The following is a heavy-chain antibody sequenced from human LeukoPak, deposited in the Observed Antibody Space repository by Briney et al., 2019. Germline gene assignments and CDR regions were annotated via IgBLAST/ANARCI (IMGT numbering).Heavy chain of an antibody. D-gene: IGHD5-18*01. CDR2: ISAYNGNT. Sequence: ASVTVSFTASGYTFTSYGISWVRQAPGQGLEWMGWISAYNGNTNYAQKLQGRVTMTTDTSTSTAYMELRSLRSDDTAVYYCARDYSGGTAMVHRFDYWGQGTLVTVSS. CDR3: ARDYSGGTAMVHRFDY. CDR1: GYTFTSYG. V-gene: IGHV1-18*01. J-gene: IGHJ4*02.